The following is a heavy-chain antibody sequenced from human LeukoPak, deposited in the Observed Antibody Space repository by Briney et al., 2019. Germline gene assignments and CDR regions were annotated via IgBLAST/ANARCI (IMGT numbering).Heavy chain of an antibody. D-gene: IGHD6-13*01. CDR1: GVTLSSYG. J-gene: IGHJ4*02. V-gene: IGHV3-30*18. Sequence: GGSLRLSCTGPGVTLSSYGMHWVRQAPGKGPEWVAVTSYVGSNEYYADSVRGRFTISRDTSKNTVYLQMNSLTTEDTAVYYCAKDSSRWAFDYWGQGTLVTVS. CDR2: TSYVGSNE. CDR3: AKDSSRWAFDY.